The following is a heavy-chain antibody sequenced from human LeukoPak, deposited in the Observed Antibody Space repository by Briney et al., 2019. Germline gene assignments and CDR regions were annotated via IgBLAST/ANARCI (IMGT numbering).Heavy chain of an antibody. V-gene: IGHV3-48*03. CDR1: GFTFSSYE. CDR2: ISSSGSTI. J-gene: IGHJ2*01. Sequence: GGSLRLSCAASGFTFSSYEMNWVRQAPGKGLEWVSYISSSGSTIYYADSVKGRFTISRDNAKNSLYLQMNSLRAEDTAVYYCARGRGDNSDWYFDLWGRGTLVTVSS. CDR3: ARGRGDNSDWYFDL. D-gene: IGHD2-21*01.